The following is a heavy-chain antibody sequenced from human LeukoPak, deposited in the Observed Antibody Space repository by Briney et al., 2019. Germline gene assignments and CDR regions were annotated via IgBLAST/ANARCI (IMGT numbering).Heavy chain of an antibody. D-gene: IGHD6-13*01. J-gene: IGHJ4*02. CDR3: ARGRSSWNFRGADY. Sequence: GRSLRLSCAASGFTFSSYGMHWVRQAPGKGLEWVAVIWYDGSNKYYADSVKGRFTISRDNSKNTLYLQMNSLRAEDTAVYYCARGRSSWNFRGADYWGQGTLVTVSS. V-gene: IGHV3-33*01. CDR2: IWYDGSNK. CDR1: GFTFSSYG.